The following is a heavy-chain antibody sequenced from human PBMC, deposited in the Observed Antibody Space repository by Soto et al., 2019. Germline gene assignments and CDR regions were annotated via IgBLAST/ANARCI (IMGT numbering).Heavy chain of an antibody. D-gene: IGHD2-15*01. Sequence: QVQLVQSGAEVKEPGASVKVSCKASGYTFTGYYIHWVRQAPGQGLEWMGWINPNSGGTNYAQKFQGWVTMTRDTSISTAYMELSRLRSDDMAVYYCAAGWCSGGSCYQLDYWGQGTLVTVSS. J-gene: IGHJ4*02. CDR3: AAGWCSGGSCYQLDY. CDR1: GYTFTGYY. CDR2: INPNSGGT. V-gene: IGHV1-2*04.